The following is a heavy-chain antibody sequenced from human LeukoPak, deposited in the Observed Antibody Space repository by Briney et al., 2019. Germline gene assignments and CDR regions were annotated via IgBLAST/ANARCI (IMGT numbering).Heavy chain of an antibody. V-gene: IGHV4-59*01. CDR2: IYYSGST. D-gene: IGHD1-14*01. CDR1: GGSISSYY. CDR3: ARDRTEGNPNAFDI. J-gene: IGHJ3*02. Sequence: SETLSLTCTVSGGSISSYYWSWIRQPPGKGLEWIGYIYYSGSTNYNPSLKSRVTISVKTSKNQFSLKLRSVTAADTAVYYCARDRTEGNPNAFDIWGQGTMVTVSS.